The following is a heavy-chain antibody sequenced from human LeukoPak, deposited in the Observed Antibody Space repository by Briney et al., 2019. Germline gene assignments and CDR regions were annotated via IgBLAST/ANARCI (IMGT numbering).Heavy chain of an antibody. Sequence: SETLSLTCTVSGGSISSSSYYWGWIRQPPWKGLEWVGSIYYSGSTYYNPSLKSRVTISVDTSKNQFSLKLSSVTAADTAVYYCARRSTAPIAGTGVNWFDPWGQGTLVTVSS. D-gene: IGHD3-10*01. CDR1: GGSISSSSYY. V-gene: IGHV4-39*01. CDR2: IYYSGST. CDR3: ARRSTAPIAGTGVNWFDP. J-gene: IGHJ5*02.